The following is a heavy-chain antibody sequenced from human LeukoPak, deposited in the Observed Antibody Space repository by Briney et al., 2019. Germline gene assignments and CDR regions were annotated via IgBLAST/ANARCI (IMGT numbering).Heavy chain of an antibody. D-gene: IGHD1-26*01. CDR3: AKAGSIRFDY. CDR2: ISGSGTGGRT. V-gene: IGHV3-23*01. Sequence: GGALRLSCSASGFTFFTYAMSWVRQAPGKGLGGVSGISGSGTGGRTYYADSVKGRFTISRDNSKNTLYLQMNSLRAEDTAVYYCAKAGSIRFDYWGQGTLVTVSS. J-gene: IGHJ4*02. CDR1: GFTFFTYA.